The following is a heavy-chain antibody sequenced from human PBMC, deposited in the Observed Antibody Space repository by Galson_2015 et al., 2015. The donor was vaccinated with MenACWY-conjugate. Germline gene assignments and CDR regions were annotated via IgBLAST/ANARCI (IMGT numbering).Heavy chain of an antibody. D-gene: IGHD3-9*01. Sequence: SLRLSCATSGFIFSNHAMAWVRQAPGKGLEWVSLISGRGGNTYYADSVKGRFTISRDKSKNTVYLQMDSLRAGDTAIYYCAKRWDYDILTGSYDFWGQGTLVTVSS. CDR2: ISGRGGNT. V-gene: IGHV3-23*01. J-gene: IGHJ4*02. CDR3: AKRWDYDILTGSYDF. CDR1: GFIFSNHA.